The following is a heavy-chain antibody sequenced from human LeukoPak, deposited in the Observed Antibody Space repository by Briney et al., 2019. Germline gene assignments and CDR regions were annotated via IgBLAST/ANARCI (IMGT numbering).Heavy chain of an antibody. V-gene: IGHV1-69*05. D-gene: IGHD6-13*01. CDR2: IIPIFGTA. CDR1: GGTFSSYA. Sequence: SVKVSCKASGGTFSSYAISWVRQAPGQGLEWMGRIIPIFGTANYAQKFQGRVTITTDESTSTAYMELSSLRSEDTAVYYCARDQGIAAAGTGDWGQGTLVTVSS. J-gene: IGHJ4*02. CDR3: ARDQGIAAAGTGD.